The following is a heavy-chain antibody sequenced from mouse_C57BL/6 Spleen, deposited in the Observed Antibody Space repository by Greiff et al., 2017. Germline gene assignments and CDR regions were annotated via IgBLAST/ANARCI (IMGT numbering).Heavy chain of an antibody. Sequence: VQLQQSGAELVKPGASVKISCKASGYAFSSYWMNWVKQRPGKGLEWIGQIYPGDGDTNYNGKFKGKATLTADKSSSTAYIQLSSLTSEDSAVYFCARRRATYYFDYWGQGTTLTVSS. J-gene: IGHJ2*01. CDR2: IYPGDGDT. V-gene: IGHV1-80*01. CDR3: ARRRATYYFDY. CDR1: GYAFSSYW. D-gene: IGHD3-3*01.